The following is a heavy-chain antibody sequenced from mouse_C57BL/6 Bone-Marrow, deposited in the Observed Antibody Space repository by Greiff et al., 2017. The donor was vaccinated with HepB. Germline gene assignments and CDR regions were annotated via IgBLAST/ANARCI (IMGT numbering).Heavy chain of an antibody. CDR2: ISSGGSYT. CDR1: GFTFSSYG. J-gene: IGHJ3*01. V-gene: IGHV5-6*01. Sequence: EVQRVESGGDLVKPGGSLKLSCAASGFTFSSYGMSWVRQTPDKRLEWVATISSGGSYTYYPDSVKGRFTISRDNAKSTLYLQMSSLKSEDTAMYYCARHRWTYWGQGTLVTVSA. CDR3: ARHRWTY. D-gene: IGHD1-1*02.